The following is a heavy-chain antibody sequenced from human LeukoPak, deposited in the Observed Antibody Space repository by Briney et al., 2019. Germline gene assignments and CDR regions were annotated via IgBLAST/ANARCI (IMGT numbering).Heavy chain of an antibody. CDR3: ARDGPTSGFDY. Sequence: GGSLRLSCAASGFTVSSDYMSWVRQAPGKGLEWVSVIYSGGSTYYADSVKGRFTISRDNSKNTLYLQMNSLRAEDTAVYYCARDGPTSGFDYWGQGTLVTVSS. J-gene: IGHJ4*02. CDR1: GFTVSSDY. V-gene: IGHV3-53*01. CDR2: IYSGGST.